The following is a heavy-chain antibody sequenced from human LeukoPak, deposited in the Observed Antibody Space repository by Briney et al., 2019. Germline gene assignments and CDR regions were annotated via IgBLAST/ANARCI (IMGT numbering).Heavy chain of an antibody. J-gene: IGHJ4*02. V-gene: IGHV1-8*03. CDR2: MNPNSGHT. D-gene: IGHD3-22*01. CDR1: GYTFTSYD. CDR3: ARSNYYDSSGYFPTDY. Sequence: ASVKVSCKASGYTFTSYDINWVRQATGQGLEWMRRMNPNSGHTDYAQKFQGRVTITRNTSLSTAYMELSSLRSEDTAVYYCARSNYYDSSGYFPTDYWGQGTLVTVSS.